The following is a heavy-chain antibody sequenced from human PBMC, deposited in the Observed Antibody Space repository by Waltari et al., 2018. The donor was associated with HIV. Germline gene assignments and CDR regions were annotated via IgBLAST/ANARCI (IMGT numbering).Heavy chain of an antibody. D-gene: IGHD3-16*01. CDR3: ARGLGPRMAVQYFFDI. CDR1: HGSVNNDLYY. J-gene: IGHJ4*02. V-gene: IGHV4-61*01. Sequence: QVHLQESGPGLVKSSKTLSLTCTVSHGSVNNDLYYWTWIRQAPGRGLEWIGYVYYSGSNNYSPSLKSRVSISIDTSKNQFFLRVTSMTSADTAVYFCARGLGPRMAVQYFFDIWGQGTVVTV. CDR2: VYYSGSN.